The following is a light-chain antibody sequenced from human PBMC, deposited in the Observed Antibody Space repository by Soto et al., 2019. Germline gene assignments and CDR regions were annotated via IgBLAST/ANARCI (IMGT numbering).Light chain of an antibody. CDR1: SSDVGSYDL. CDR2: EGT. V-gene: IGLV2-23*01. J-gene: IGLJ1*01. CDR3: CSYAGSYTHV. Sequence: QSVLTQPASVSGSPGQSITISCSGTSSDVGSYDLVSWYQQHPGSAPKLMIYEGTKRPSGISNRFSGSKSGNTASLTISGLQAEDEADYYCCSYAGSYTHVFGTGTKLTVL.